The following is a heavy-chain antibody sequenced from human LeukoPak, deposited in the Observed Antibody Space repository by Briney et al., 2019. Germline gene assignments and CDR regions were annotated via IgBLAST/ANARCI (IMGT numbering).Heavy chain of an antibody. V-gene: IGHV3-48*01. CDR2: ITFSSSII. CDR1: GFTFSNYW. D-gene: IGHD4-17*01. J-gene: IGHJ4*02. CDR3: ARDRLHYGEYEKTFDY. Sequence: GGSLRLSCAASGFTFSNYWMSWVRQAPGKGLEWVSYITFSSSIIYYADSVKGRFTISRDSAKNSLYLQMNSLRAEDTAVYYCARDRLHYGEYEKTFDYWGQGTLVSVSS.